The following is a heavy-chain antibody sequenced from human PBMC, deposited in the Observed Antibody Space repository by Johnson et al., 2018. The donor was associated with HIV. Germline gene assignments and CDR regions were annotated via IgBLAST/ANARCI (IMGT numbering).Heavy chain of an antibody. CDR1: GFTVRSNY. D-gene: IGHD1-7*01. V-gene: IGHV3-66*01. Sequence: VQLVESGGGLVQPGGSLRLSCAASGFTVRSNYMSWVRQAPGKGLEWVSVIYSGGSTYYADSVKGRFTISRDNSKNTRYLQMNSLRAEDTAVYYCARDGGYKWNYVTLGDAFDIWGQGTMVTVSS. CDR2: IYSGGST. CDR3: ARDGGYKWNYVTLGDAFDI. J-gene: IGHJ3*02.